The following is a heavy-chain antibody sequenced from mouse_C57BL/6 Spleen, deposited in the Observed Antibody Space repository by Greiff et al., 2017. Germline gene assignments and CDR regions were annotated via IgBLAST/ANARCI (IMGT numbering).Heavy chain of an antibody. D-gene: IGHD4-1*01. CDR1: GYTFTDYY. CDR3: ARGNWLDY. CDR2: IYPGSGNT. J-gene: IGHJ2*01. Sequence: QVQLQQSGAELVRPGASVKLSCKASGYTFTDYYINWVKQRPGQGLEWIARIYPGSGNTYYNEKFKGKATLTAEKSSSTAYMQLSSLTSEDSAVYFCARGNWLDYWGQGTTLTVSS. V-gene: IGHV1-76*01.